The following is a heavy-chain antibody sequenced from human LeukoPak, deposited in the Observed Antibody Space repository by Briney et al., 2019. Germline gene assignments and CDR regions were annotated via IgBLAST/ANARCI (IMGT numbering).Heavy chain of an antibody. Sequence: ASVKVSCKTSGYTFTGYYILWLRQAPRQGLEWMGWIKPETGATNYEQKFQGRVTMTQDTSTTTVYMELRGLTSDDTALYYCSRDRGPEWWGSFDHWGQGTLVTVSS. CDR1: GYTFTGYY. CDR2: IKPETGAT. CDR3: SRDRGPEWWGSFDH. V-gene: IGHV1-2*02. J-gene: IGHJ4*02. D-gene: IGHD3-16*01.